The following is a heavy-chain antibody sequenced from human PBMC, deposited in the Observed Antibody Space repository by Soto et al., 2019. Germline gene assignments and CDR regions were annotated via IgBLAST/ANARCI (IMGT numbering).Heavy chain of an antibody. Sequence: GASVKVSCKASGYTFIDYFIQWVRQAPGQGLEWMGWINPSSGGTEYAQKFQGRVTMTRDTSISTAYMELTRLRSDDTAVYYCARGFRWRGLDYWGQGTQVTVYS. CDR3: ARGFRWRGLDY. V-gene: IGHV1-2*02. D-gene: IGHD2-15*01. CDR1: GYTFIDYF. J-gene: IGHJ4*02. CDR2: INPSSGGT.